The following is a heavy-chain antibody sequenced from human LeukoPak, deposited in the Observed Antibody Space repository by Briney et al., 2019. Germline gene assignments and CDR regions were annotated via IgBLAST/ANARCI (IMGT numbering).Heavy chain of an antibody. CDR1: GFPFTSGFTFSDYY. V-gene: IGHV3-11*06. D-gene: IGHD2-8*02. CDR3: ARGGTGAFDY. Sequence: GGSLRLSCAASGFPFTSGFTFSDYYMSWIRQAPGKGLEWVSYISSTSTYTNYADSVKGRFTISRDNANNSVYLQMNSLRADDTAIYCCARGGTGAFDYWGQGTLVTVSS. CDR2: ISSTSTYT. J-gene: IGHJ4*02.